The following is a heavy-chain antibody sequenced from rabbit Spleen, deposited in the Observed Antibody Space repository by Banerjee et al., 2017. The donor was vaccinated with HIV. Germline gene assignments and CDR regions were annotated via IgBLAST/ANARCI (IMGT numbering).Heavy chain of an antibody. J-gene: IGHJ4*01. CDR2: IAGSSSGFT. V-gene: IGHV1S45*01. Sequence: QQQLEESGGGLVKPGGTLTLTCTVSGFSFSSIYWICWVRQAPGKGLEWISCIAGSSSGFTYSATWAKGRFTCSKTSSTTVTLQMTSLTVADTATYFCARFWGGYAGAGYAIRGYFNLWGPGTLVTVS. CDR1: GFSFSSIYW. CDR3: ARFWGGYAGAGYAIRGYFNL. D-gene: IGHD4-2*01.